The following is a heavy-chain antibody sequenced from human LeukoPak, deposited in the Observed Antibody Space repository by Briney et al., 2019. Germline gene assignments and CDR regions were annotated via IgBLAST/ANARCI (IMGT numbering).Heavy chain of an antibody. CDR1: GGSISSSSYY. Sequence: SETLSLTCTVSGGSISSSSYYWGWIRQPPGKGLEWIGSIYYSGSTYYNPSLKSRVAISADMSKNHFYLTLNSVTAADTAVYFCAGSGSSIYFEHWGQGTLVTVSS. D-gene: IGHD3-10*01. V-gene: IGHV4-39*07. CDR3: AGSGSSIYFEH. CDR2: IYYSGST. J-gene: IGHJ4*02.